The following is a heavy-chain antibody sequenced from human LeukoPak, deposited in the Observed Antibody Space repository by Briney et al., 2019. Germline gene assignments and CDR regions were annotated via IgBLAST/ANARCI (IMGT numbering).Heavy chain of an antibody. D-gene: IGHD3-10*01. V-gene: IGHV3-23*01. CDR3: AKVGVRYYYYYYMDV. CDR1: GITLSNYG. CDR2: ISDSGGRT. Sequence: GGSLRLSCAVSGITLSNYGMSWVRQAPGKGLEWVAGISDSGGRTNYADSVKGRFTISRDNPKNTLYLQMNSLRAEDTAVYYCAKVGVRYYYYYYMDVWGKGTTVTVSS. J-gene: IGHJ6*03.